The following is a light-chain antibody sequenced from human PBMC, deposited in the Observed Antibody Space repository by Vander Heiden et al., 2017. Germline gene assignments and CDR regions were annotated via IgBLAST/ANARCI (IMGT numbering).Light chain of an antibody. CDR2: GNS. V-gene: IGLV1-40*01. CDR1: RFNIGGGYD. Sequence: QSELTQPPSVSGAPGPRVTISCTGDRFNIGGGYDVHWYQQLPGRAPTLLIYGNSNRPSGVPGRFSDSRSGTSAFLDITGLQAEDEAVYYCQSYDSSLSVVFGGGTKVTVL. CDR3: QSYDSSLSVV. J-gene: IGLJ3*02.